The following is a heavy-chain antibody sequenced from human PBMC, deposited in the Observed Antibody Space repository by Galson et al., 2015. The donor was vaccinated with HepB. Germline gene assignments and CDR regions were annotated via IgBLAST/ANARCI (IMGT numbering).Heavy chain of an antibody. CDR1: GYTFTGYT. J-gene: IGHJ3*01. CDR3: ARDYDYGGKEI. Sequence: SVKVSCKAPGYTFTGYTIHWVRQAPGQGLEWMGAINPSGGSTNYAQKFQGRVTMTRDTSTRTVYMEMRSLRSEDTAVYYCARDYDYGGKEIWGQGTMVTVSS. V-gene: IGHV1-46*01. D-gene: IGHD4-23*01. CDR2: INPSGGST.